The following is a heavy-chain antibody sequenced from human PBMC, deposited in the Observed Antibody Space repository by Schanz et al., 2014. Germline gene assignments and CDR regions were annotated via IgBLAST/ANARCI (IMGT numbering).Heavy chain of an antibody. CDR3: ARDRAYHSFDY. CDR1: GFSFSNYY. CDR2: INPDGSGK. J-gene: IGHJ4*02. Sequence: DVQLVESGGGLVQSGGSLRLSCAASGFSFSNYYMTWVRQAPGKGLESVAKINPDGSGKYYVVSAEGRFTISRDNAKNSLYLHMNSLTAEDTAVYYCARDRAYHSFDYWGQGTLVTVSS. D-gene: IGHD1-26*01. V-gene: IGHV3-7*01.